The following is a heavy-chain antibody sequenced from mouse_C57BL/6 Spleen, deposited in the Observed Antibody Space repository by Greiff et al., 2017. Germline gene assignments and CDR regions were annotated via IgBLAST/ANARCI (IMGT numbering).Heavy chain of an antibody. V-gene: IGHV1-61*01. CDR2: IYPSDSET. J-gene: IGHJ4*01. D-gene: IGHD1-1*01. CDR1: GYTFTSYW. CDR3: ARSDYGSLYAMDY. Sequence: VQLQQPGAALVRPGSSVKLSCKASGYTFTSYWLDWVKQRPGQGLEWIGNIYPSDSETHYNQKFKDKATLTVDKSSSTAYMPLSSLTSEDSAVYYCARSDYGSLYAMDYWGQGTSVTVSS.